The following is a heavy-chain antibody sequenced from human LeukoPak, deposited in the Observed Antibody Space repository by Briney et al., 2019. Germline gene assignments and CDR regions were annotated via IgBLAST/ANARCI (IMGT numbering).Heavy chain of an antibody. D-gene: IGHD1-26*01. CDR1: GFTFRSYG. CDR3: ARPSLNSGSYFDY. Sequence: PGGSLRLSCAASGFTFRSYGMSWVRQTPEKGLEWVANIKQDESEKYYVDSVKGRFTISRDNARNSLYLQMNSLRAEDTAVYYCARPSLNSGSYFDYWGQGILVTVSS. V-gene: IGHV3-7*01. CDR2: IKQDESEK. J-gene: IGHJ4*02.